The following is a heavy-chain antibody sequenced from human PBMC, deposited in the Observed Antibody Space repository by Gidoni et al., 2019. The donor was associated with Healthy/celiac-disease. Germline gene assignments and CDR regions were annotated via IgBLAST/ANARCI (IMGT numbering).Heavy chain of an antibody. D-gene: IGHD6-13*01. CDR1: GFTFSSYA. V-gene: IGHV3-30-3*01. J-gene: IGHJ5*02. Sequence: QVQLVESGGGVVQPGRSLRLSCAASGFTFSSYAMHWVRQAPGKGLEWVAVISYDGSNKYYADSVKGRFTISRDNSKNTLYLQMNSLRAEDTAVYYCARDHVAAAGTTVFSNWFDPWGQGTLVTVSS. CDR3: ARDHVAAAGTTVFSNWFDP. CDR2: ISYDGSNK.